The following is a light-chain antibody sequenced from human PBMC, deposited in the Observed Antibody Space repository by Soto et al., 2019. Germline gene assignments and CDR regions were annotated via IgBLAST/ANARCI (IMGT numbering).Light chain of an antibody. Sequence: AIQRTQSRSSLSASIGDSVTITCRASQAIRNDLAWYQQKPGKAPKLLIFAASTLQRGVPSRFTGRGSGTDFTLTISSMQPEDFATYYCLQDNNSPFPFGGGTKVDIK. V-gene: IGKV1-6*01. CDR2: AAS. CDR3: LQDNNSPFP. CDR1: QAIRND. J-gene: IGKJ4*01.